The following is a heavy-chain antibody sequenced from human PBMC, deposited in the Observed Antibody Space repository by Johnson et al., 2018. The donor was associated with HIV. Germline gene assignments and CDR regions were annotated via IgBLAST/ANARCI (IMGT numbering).Heavy chain of an antibody. CDR2: ISFDGSNK. D-gene: IGHD6-6*01. J-gene: IGHJ3*02. CDR1: GFTFNKFA. Sequence: QVQLVESGGGVVQPGRSLTLSCAASGFTFNKFAMHWVRQAPGKGLEWLAFISFDGSNKYFGDSVEGRFNISRENSKNSHYLHMNSLRPEDTAIYYCVGEGYSSSSDAFDIWGQGTMVTVSS. CDR3: VGEGYSSSSDAFDI. V-gene: IGHV3-30*04.